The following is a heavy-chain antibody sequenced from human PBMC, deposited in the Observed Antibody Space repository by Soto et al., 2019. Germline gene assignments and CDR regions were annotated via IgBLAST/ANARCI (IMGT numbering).Heavy chain of an antibody. CDR2: IIPILGIA. J-gene: IGHJ4*02. CDR3: AQDSSGYYYVPFDY. V-gene: IGHV1-69*04. CDR1: GYTFTSYG. D-gene: IGHD3-22*01. Sequence: SVKVSCKASGYTFTSYGISWVRQAPGQGLEWMGRIIPILGIANYAQKFQGRVTITADKSTSTAYMELSSLRSEDTAVYYCAQDSSGYYYVPFDYWGQGTLVTVSS.